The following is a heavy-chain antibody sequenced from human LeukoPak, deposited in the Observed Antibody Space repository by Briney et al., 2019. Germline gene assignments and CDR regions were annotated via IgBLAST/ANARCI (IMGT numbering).Heavy chain of an antibody. CDR1: GCSISSYY. J-gene: IGHJ3*02. CDR2: IYYRGSP. D-gene: IGHD5-18*01. Sequence: SETLSLTCTVSGCSISSYYWSCIRQPPPKQLQGIGYIYYRGSPSYNPSLKSRVTISVDTSKHQISLKLGSVTAADTAVYYCARDLGVMVRAFDIWGQGTMVTVSS. CDR3: ARDLGVMVRAFDI. V-gene: IGHV4-59*01.